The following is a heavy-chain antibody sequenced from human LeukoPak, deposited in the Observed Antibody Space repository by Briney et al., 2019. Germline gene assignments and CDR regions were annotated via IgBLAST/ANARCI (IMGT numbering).Heavy chain of an antibody. CDR3: ATVSGYGNNWFNYFDY. D-gene: IGHD6-13*01. V-gene: IGHV3-23*01. J-gene: IGHJ4*02. CDR2: ISGSGGST. CDR1: GFTFSSYA. Sequence: GGSLRLSCAASGFTFSSYAMSWVRQAPGKGLEWVSIISGSGGSTYYADSVRGRFTISKDNSKNTLHLQMSSLRAEDTAVYYCATVSGYGNNWFNYFDYWGQGTLVTVSS.